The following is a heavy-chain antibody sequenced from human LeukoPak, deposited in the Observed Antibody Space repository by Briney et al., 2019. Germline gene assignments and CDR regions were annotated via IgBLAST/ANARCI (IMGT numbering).Heavy chain of an antibody. CDR1: GFTFSSYA. V-gene: IGHV3-23*01. CDR3: ANRIGPVGATTGAGFDY. CDR2: ISGSGGST. D-gene: IGHD1-26*01. J-gene: IGHJ4*02. Sequence: PGGSLRLSCAASGFTFSSYAMSWVRQAPGKGLEWVSAISGSGGSTYYADSVKGRFTISRDNSKNTLYLQMNSLRAEDTAVYYCANRIGPVGATTGAGFDYWGQGTLVTVSS.